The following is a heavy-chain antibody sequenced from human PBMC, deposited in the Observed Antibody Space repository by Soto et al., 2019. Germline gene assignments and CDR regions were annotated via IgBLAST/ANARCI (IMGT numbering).Heavy chain of an antibody. J-gene: IGHJ4*02. CDR2: IYYDGTS. Sequence: QVQLQESGPGLVKPSETLSLTCSVSGGSINSGHYYWSWIRQRPGKGLDWIGHIYYDGTSYHSPSLKGRLAISPDTSKNQFSLKLTSVTAADTATYYCARRPAVGPVDNGGQGILVTVSS. CDR3: ARRPAVGPVDN. V-gene: IGHV4-31*02. D-gene: IGHD3-16*01. CDR1: GGSINSGHYY.